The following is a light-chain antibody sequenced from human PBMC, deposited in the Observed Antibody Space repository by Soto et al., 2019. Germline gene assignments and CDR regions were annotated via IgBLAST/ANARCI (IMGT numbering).Light chain of an antibody. CDR1: SSDVGGYNY. V-gene: IGLV2-14*01. J-gene: IGLJ3*02. CDR3: ISYTSSGNFL. CDR2: DVS. Sequence: QSALTQPASVSGSPEQSITISCTGTSSDVGGYNYVSWYQQHPGKAPKLMICDVSYRPSGVSNRFSGSKSGNTASLTISGLQAEDEADYYCISYTSSGNFLFGGGTKLTVL.